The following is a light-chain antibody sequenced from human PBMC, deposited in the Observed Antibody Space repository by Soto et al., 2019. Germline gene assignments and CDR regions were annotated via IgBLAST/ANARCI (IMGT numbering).Light chain of an antibody. V-gene: IGKV3-11*01. CDR1: QTVTN. CDR3: QQYSSWLRS. Sequence: EVVLTHSPATLSLSPGEGASLSCRASQTVTNLAWYQHKPGQAPRLLIYHASTRATGIPARFSGSGSGTDFTLSISSLEPEDFAVYYCQQYSSWLRSFGGGTKVEIK. J-gene: IGKJ4*01. CDR2: HAS.